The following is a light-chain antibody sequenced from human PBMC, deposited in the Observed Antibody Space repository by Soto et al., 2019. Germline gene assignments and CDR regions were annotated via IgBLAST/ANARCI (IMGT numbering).Light chain of an antibody. V-gene: IGKV1-5*01. CDR3: QQYGT. J-gene: IGKJ1*01. CDR1: QTILTY. CDR2: DAS. Sequence: DIQMTQSPSSLSAAVCDIVTITCRAIQTILTYLNWIQQKPGKAPKLLIYDASTLASGVPSRFSGSGSGTEFTLTISNLQHDDFATYYCQQYGTFGHGTKVDIK.